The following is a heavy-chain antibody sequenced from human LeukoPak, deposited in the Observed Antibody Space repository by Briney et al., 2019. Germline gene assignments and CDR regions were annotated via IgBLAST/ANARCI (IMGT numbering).Heavy chain of an antibody. CDR1: GFTFNSFG. V-gene: IGHV3-30*18. J-gene: IGHJ4*02. CDR2: ISFDGSNK. D-gene: IGHD4-11*01. Sequence: GGPLRLSCAASGFTFNSFGMHWVRQAPGKGLEWVAVISFDGSNKYFAVSVKCRFSISRDNSKNTLDLQMNSLRAEDTAVYYCAKDFHTVTTFDYWGQGALVTVSS. CDR3: AKDFHTVTTFDY.